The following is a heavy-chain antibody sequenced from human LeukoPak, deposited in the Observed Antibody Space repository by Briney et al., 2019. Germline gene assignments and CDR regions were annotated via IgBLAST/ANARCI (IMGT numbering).Heavy chain of an antibody. CDR2: FDPEDGET. Sequence: ASVKVSCKVSGYTLTELSMHWVRQAPGKGLEWMGGFDPEDGETIYAQKFQGRVTMTEDTSTDTAYMELSSLRSEDTAVYYCATAGYDSSGYFFGYWGQGTLATVSS. CDR1: GYTLTELS. D-gene: IGHD3-22*01. J-gene: IGHJ4*02. CDR3: ATAGYDSSGYFFGY. V-gene: IGHV1-24*01.